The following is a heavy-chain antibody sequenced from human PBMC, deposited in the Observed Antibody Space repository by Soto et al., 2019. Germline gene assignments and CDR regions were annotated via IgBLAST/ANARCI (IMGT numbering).Heavy chain of an antibody. V-gene: IGHV3-7*01. D-gene: IGHD3-22*01. CDR2: IKQDGSEK. CDR1: GFTFSSYW. CDR3: ASYKLYYYDRGMFDP. Sequence: GGSLRLSCAASGFTFSSYWMSWVRQAPGKGLEWVANIKQDGSEKYYVDSVKGRFTISRDNAKNSLYLQMNSLRAEDTAVYYCASYKLYYYDRGMFDPWGQGTLVTVSS. J-gene: IGHJ5*02.